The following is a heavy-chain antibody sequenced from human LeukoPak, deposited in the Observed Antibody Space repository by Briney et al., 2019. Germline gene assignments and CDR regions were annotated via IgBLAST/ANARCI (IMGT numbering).Heavy chain of an antibody. V-gene: IGHV1-2*02. J-gene: IGHJ4*02. CDR1: GYTFTDYY. D-gene: IGHD4-17*01. Sequence: ASVVVSCTASGYTFTDYYLHWVRQAPGQGLEWMGYINLSTGVTSPAQKFQGRITLSRDTSITTAYMELSGLTSADTAVYYCARDGFGDYVYFDYWGQGTLVTVSS. CDR3: ARDGFGDYVYFDY. CDR2: INLSTGVT.